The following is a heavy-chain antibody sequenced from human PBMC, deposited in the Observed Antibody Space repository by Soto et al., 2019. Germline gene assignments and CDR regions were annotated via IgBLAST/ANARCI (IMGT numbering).Heavy chain of an antibody. CDR1: GGSISSDDDY. CDR2: MYYSGNT. V-gene: IGHV4-30-4*01. Sequence: QVHLQESAPGLVKPSQTLSLTCTVAGGSISSDDDYWSWVRQPPGKGLEWIGYMYYSGNTYYNPSLESRVSMSLDRSKNQFSLTLSVVTAADTAVYYCARWTNDIWGSHRQVFDYWGRGTLVTVSS. J-gene: IGHJ4*02. D-gene: IGHD3-16*01. CDR3: ARWTNDIWGSHRQVFDY.